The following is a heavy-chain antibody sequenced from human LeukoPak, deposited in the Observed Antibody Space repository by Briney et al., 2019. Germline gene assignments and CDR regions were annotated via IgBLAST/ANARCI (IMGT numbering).Heavy chain of an antibody. J-gene: IGHJ5*02. D-gene: IGHD6-25*01. CDR1: GASIISSKW. Sequence: PSGTLSLTCAVSGASIISSKWWSWVRQPPGKGLEWIGEIYHSGNTNYNPSLKSRVSISVDTSKNEFSLKLSSVTAADTAVYYCARRHTSGSMSWFDPWGQGTLVTVSS. CDR2: IYHSGNT. V-gene: IGHV4-4*02. CDR3: ARRHTSGSMSWFDP.